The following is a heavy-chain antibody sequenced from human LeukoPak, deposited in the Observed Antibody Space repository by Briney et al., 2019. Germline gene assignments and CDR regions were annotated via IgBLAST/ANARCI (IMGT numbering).Heavy chain of an antibody. J-gene: IGHJ5*02. CDR1: GVSISSYY. Sequence: SETLSLTCTVSGVSISSYYWSWIRQPPGKGLEWIGYIYYSGSTNYNPSLKSRVTISVDTSKNQFSLKLSSVTAADTAVYYCARLPIATNWFDPWGREPWSPSPQ. V-gene: IGHV4-59*08. CDR3: ARLPIATNWFDP. D-gene: IGHD6-13*01. CDR2: IYYSGST.